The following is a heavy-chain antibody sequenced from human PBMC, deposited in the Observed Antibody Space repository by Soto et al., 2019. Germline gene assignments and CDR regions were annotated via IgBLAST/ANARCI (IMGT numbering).Heavy chain of an antibody. V-gene: IGHV1-8*01. CDR3: ARADPRHYYMDV. Sequence: QVQLVQSGAEVMKPGASVRVSCKASGYVCPSYDITWVRQAPGHGLEWMGWVNPGSGYKGYAQNFQGRVTLTRNMSISTVYMELSSLRSEDTAVYYCARADPRHYYMDVWGKGTTVTVSS. J-gene: IGHJ6*03. CDR1: GYVCPSYD. CDR2: VNPGSGYK.